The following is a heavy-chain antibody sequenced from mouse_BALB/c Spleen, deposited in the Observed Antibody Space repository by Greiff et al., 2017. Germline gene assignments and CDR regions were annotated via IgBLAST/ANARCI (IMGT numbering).Heavy chain of an antibody. CDR1: GYSITSDYA. J-gene: IGHJ3*01. Sequence: EVKVEESGPGLVKPSQSLSLTCTVTGYSITSDYAWNWIRQFPGNKLEWMGYISYSGSTSYNPSLKSRISITRDTSKNQFFLQLNSVTTEDTATYYCARRGGKYGNYGYWGQGTLVTVSA. CDR3: ARRGGKYGNYGY. CDR2: ISYSGST. D-gene: IGHD2-10*02. V-gene: IGHV3-2*02.